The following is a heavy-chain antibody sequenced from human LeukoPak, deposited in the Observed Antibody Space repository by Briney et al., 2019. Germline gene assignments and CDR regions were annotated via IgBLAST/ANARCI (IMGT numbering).Heavy chain of an antibody. V-gene: IGHV4-59*02. CDR1: GVSVSSYY. CDR2: LDYSGST. D-gene: IGHD6-6*01. Sequence: SETLSLTCTVSGVSVSSYYWTWIRQPPGKGLEWIGYLDYSGSTNYNPSLKNRITISVDTSKNNFSLKLSSVTAADTAVYYCARRHVQYSSSSDPYYFDYWGQGTLVTVSS. CDR3: ARRHVQYSSSSDPYYFDY. J-gene: IGHJ4*02.